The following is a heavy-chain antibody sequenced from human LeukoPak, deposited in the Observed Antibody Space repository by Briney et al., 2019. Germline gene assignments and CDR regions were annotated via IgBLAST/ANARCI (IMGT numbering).Heavy chain of an antibody. CDR2: INTNSGGT. V-gene: IGHV1-2*02. CDR1: GYTFTGNY. Sequence: ASVKVSCKASGYTFTGNYMHWVRQAPGQGPEWMGWINTNSGGTNYAHKFQGRVTMTRDTSISTAYLELSRLRSDDTAVYYCAREVRSGLGYCSITSCYGPYHYYMDVWGKGTTVTVSS. D-gene: IGHD2-2*01. CDR3: AREVRSGLGYCSITSCYGPYHYYMDV. J-gene: IGHJ6*03.